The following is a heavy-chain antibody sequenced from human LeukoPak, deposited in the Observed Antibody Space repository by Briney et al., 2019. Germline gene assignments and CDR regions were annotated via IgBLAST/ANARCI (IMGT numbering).Heavy chain of an antibody. CDR2: MSPNSGNT. J-gene: IGHJ4*02. CDR3: ASNPPRTGDFNY. Sequence: VASVTVSCKTSGYTFTDYDINWVRQATGQGLEWMGWMSPNSGNTGYAQKFQGRVTMTRDTSINTAYMELSSLRSEDTAVYFCASNPPRTGDFNYWGQGALVTVSS. CDR1: GYTFTDYD. V-gene: IGHV1-8*01. D-gene: IGHD7-27*01.